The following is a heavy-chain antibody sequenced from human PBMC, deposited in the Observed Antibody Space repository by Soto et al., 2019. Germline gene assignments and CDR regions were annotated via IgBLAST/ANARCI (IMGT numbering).Heavy chain of an antibody. Sequence: EVQLVESGGGLVQPGGSLRLSCAASGFTVSSNYMSWVRQAPGKGLEWVSVIYSGGSTYYADSVKGRFTISRDNSKNTLYLQMNSRRAEDTALYFRPRDRLAGYNSYYFHYWGQGTLVTVSS. CDR3: PRDRLAGYNSYYFHY. J-gene: IGHJ4*02. CDR1: GFTVSSNY. D-gene: IGHD1-1*01. V-gene: IGHV3-66*01. CDR2: IYSGGST.